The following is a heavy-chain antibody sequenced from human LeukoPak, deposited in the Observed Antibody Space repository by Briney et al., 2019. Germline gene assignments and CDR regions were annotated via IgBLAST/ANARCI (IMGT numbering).Heavy chain of an antibody. Sequence: ASVKVSCKASGYTFTSYDINWVRQATGQGLEWMGWMNPNSGNTGYAQKFQGRVTMTRNTSISTVYMELSSLRSEDTAVYYCARGVQHDYYMDVWGKGTTVTVSS. CDR3: ARGVQHDYYMDV. J-gene: IGHJ6*03. V-gene: IGHV1-8*02. CDR2: MNPNSGNT. CDR1: GYTFTSYD.